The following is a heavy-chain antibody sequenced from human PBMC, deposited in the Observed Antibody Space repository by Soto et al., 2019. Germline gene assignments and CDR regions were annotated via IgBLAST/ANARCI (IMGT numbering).Heavy chain of an antibody. V-gene: IGHV3-48*02. J-gene: IGHJ4*02. Sequence: GGSLRLSCAASGFTFSSYSMNWVRQAPGKGLEWVSYISSSSSTIYEADSVKGRFTISRDNAKNSLYLQMNSLRDEDTAVYYCARSPVVTAIPYYFDYWGQGTLVTVSS. CDR1: GFTFSSYS. D-gene: IGHD2-21*02. CDR3: ARSPVVTAIPYYFDY. CDR2: ISSSSSTI.